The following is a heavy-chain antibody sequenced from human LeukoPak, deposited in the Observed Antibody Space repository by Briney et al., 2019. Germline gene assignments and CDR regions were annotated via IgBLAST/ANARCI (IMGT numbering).Heavy chain of an antibody. CDR3: TRESGSYHGNDY. J-gene: IGHJ4*02. CDR1: GFTFSSYG. CDR2: INPNNGAT. D-gene: IGHD1-26*01. V-gene: IGHV1-2*06. Sequence: PGGSLRLSCAASGFTFSSYGMHWVRQAPGQGLEWMGRINPNNGATNYAQKFQGRVTITGDTSISTAYMELSSLRSDDTAVYYCTRESGSYHGNDYWGQGTLVTVSS.